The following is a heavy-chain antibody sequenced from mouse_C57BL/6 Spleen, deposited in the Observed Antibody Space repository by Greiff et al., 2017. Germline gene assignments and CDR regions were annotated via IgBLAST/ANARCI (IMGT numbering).Heavy chain of an antibody. CDR3: ARDDYYGSSPFAY. CDR1: GYAFTNYL. CDR2: INPGSGGT. V-gene: IGHV1-54*01. D-gene: IGHD1-1*01. Sequence: QVQLQQSGAELVRPGTSVKVSCKASGYAFTNYLIEWVKQRPGQGLEWIGVINPGSGGTNYNEKFKGKATLTADKSSSTAYMQLSSLTSEDSAVDFCARDDYYGSSPFAYWGQGTLVTVSA. J-gene: IGHJ3*01.